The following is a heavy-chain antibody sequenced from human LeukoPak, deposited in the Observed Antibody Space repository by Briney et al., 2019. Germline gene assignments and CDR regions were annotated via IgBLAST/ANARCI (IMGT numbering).Heavy chain of an antibody. V-gene: IGHV3-33*08. Sequence: GGSLRLSCAASGFTFSDYYLTWIRQAPGKGLEWVAIIWFDGNNKYYTDSVKGRFTISRDNSKDTLHLEMNSLRAEDTAIYYCARDSSGRYGWFDPWGQGTLVTVSS. D-gene: IGHD3-22*01. CDR2: IWFDGNNK. CDR3: ARDSSGRYGWFDP. CDR1: GFTFSDYY. J-gene: IGHJ5*02.